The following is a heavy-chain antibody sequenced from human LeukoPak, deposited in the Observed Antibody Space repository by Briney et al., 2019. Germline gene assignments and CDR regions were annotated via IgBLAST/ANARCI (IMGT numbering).Heavy chain of an antibody. CDR2: ISTSSSTI. V-gene: IGHV3-11*04. D-gene: IGHD4-23*01. CDR3: ARDRTQGYGGNSDY. J-gene: IGHJ4*02. Sequence: PGGSLRLSCAASGFTFDDYYLSWIRQAPGKGLEWISYISTSSSTIYYADSVKGRFTISRDNAKNSLYLQMNSLRAEDTAVYYCARDRTQGYGGNSDYWGQGTLVTVSS. CDR1: GFTFDDYY.